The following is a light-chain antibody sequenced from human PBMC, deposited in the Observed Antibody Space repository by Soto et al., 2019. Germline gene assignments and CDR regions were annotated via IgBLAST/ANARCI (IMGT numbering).Light chain of an antibody. V-gene: IGKV1-39*01. Sequence: DIQMTQSPSSLSASVGDRVTITCRASQTIGNFLNWYQQKPEKAPKLLIYAASTLESGVPSRFSASGSGTDFTLTINTLQPEDFATYYCQQSYSALMYTLGQGTKVDIK. CDR3: QQSYSALMYT. CDR2: AAS. CDR1: QTIGNF. J-gene: IGKJ2*01.